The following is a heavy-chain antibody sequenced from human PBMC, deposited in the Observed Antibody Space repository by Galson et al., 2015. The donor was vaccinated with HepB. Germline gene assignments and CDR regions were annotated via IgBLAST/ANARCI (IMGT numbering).Heavy chain of an antibody. CDR1: GYSFTSFA. D-gene: IGHD3-22*01. CDR2: VNPGNGKT. CDR3: ARERGGFYYLDY. V-gene: IGHV1-3*01. Sequence: SVKVSCKASGYSFTSFAIHWVRQAPGQGLEWMGWVNPGNGKTKYPQKFQGRISITRDTSATTAYMEPSSLRSEDTAVYYCARERGGFYYLDYWGQGTLVTVSS. J-gene: IGHJ4*02.